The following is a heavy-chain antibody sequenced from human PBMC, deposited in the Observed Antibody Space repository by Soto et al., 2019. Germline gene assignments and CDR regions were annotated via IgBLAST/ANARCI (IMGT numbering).Heavy chain of an antibody. V-gene: IGHV3-30*18. Sequence: GGSLRLSCAASGFTFSSYGMHWVRQAPGKGLEWVAVISYDGSNEYYADSVKGRFTISRDNSKNTLYLQMNSLRAEDTAVYYCAKEGLDYWGQGTLVTVSS. CDR3: AKEGLDY. CDR1: GFTFSSYG. J-gene: IGHJ4*02. CDR2: ISYDGSNE.